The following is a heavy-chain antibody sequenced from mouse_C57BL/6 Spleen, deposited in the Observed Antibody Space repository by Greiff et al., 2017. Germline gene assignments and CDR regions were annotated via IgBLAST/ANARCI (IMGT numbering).Heavy chain of an antibody. D-gene: IGHD1-1*01. V-gene: IGHV1-5*01. CDR1: GYTFTSYW. J-gene: IGHJ2*01. CDR3: TGVVAMDY. Sequence: VHVQQSGTVLARPGASVKMSCKTSGYTFTSYWMHWVQQRPGQGLAWIGAIYPGNSDTSYNQKFKGKAKLTAVTSASTAYMELSSLTNEDSAVYYCTGVVAMDYWGQGTTLTVSS. CDR2: IYPGNSDT.